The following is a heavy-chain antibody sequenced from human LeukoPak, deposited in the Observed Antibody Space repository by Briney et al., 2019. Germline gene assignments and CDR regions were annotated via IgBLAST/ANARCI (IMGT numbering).Heavy chain of an antibody. Sequence: GESLKISCKGSGYSFTSYWIGWVRQMPGKGLEWMGIIYPGDSDTRYSPSFQGQVTISADKSISTAYLQWSSLKASDTAMYYCAREVYFISPSCLNSFDYGGQGPLATVSS. D-gene: IGHD2-2*01. CDR1: GYSFTSYW. J-gene: IGHJ4*02. CDR2: IYPGDSDT. CDR3: AREVYFISPSCLNSFDY. V-gene: IGHV5-51*01.